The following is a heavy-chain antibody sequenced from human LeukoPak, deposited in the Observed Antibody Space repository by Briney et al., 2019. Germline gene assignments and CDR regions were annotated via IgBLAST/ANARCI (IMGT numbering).Heavy chain of an antibody. J-gene: IGHJ4*02. D-gene: IGHD3-10*01. V-gene: IGHV1-46*01. CDR2: INPSGGST. Sequence: ASVKVSCKASGYTLTSYYMHWVRQAPGQGLEWMGIINPSGGSTSYAQKFQGRVTMTRDTSTSTVYMELSSLRSEDTAVYYCARGGANYYGSGSSDYWGQGTLVTVSS. CDR1: GYTLTSYY. CDR3: ARGGANYYGSGSSDY.